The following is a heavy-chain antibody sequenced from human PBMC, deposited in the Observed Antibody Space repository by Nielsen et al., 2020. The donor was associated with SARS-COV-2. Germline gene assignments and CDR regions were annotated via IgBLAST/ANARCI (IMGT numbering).Heavy chain of an antibody. Sequence: SVKVSCKASGGTFSSYTISWVQQAPGQGLEWMGRIIPILGIANYAQKFQGRVTITADKSTSTAYMELSSLRSDDTAVYYCARGGLYYYYGMDVWGQGTTVTVSS. CDR3: ARGGLYYYYGMDV. CDR1: GGTFSSYT. CDR2: IIPILGIA. D-gene: IGHD1-26*01. V-gene: IGHV1-69*02. J-gene: IGHJ6*02.